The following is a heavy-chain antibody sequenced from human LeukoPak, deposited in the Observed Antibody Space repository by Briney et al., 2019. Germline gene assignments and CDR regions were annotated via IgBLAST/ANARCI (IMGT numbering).Heavy chain of an antibody. CDR1: GFTFSSYS. Sequence: GGSLRLSCAASGFTFSSYSMNWVRQAPGKGLEWVSSISSSSSYIYYADSVKGRFTISRDNATNSLYLQMNSLRAEDTAVYYWARDPRSSSIAARPDDYWGQGTLVTVSS. CDR2: ISSSSSYI. J-gene: IGHJ4*02. CDR3: ARDPRSSSIAARPDDY. V-gene: IGHV3-21*01. D-gene: IGHD6-6*01.